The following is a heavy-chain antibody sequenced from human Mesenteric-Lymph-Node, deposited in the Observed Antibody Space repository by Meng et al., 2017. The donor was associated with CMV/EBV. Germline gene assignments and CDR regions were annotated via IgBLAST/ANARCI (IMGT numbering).Heavy chain of an antibody. CDR1: GGTFSSYA. CDR3: ARGEMATISSGFDY. J-gene: IGHJ4*02. V-gene: IGHV1-69*01. Sequence: KASGGTFSSYAISWLRQAPGQGLEWVGGIIPIFGTASYAQKFQGRVTITADESTNTAYMELSSLRSEDTAVYYCARGEMATISSGFDYWGQGTLVTVSS. D-gene: IGHD5-24*01. CDR2: IIPIFGTA.